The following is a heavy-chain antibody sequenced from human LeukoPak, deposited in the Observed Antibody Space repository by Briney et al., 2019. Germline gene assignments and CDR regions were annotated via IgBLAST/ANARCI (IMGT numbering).Heavy chain of an antibody. Sequence: SQTLSLTCTVSGGSISSGDYYWSWIRQPPGKGLEWIGYIYYSGSTYYNPSLKSRVTISVDTSKNQFSLKLSSVAAADTAVYYCASSSSSGFRFDPWGQGTLVTVSS. J-gene: IGHJ5*02. V-gene: IGHV4-30-4*01. CDR1: GGSISSGDYY. D-gene: IGHD6-25*01. CDR3: ASSSSSGFRFDP. CDR2: IYYSGST.